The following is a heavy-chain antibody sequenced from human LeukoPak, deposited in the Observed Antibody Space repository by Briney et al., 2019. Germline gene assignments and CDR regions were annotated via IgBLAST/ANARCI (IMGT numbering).Heavy chain of an antibody. CDR3: ARSYYKHGGFDY. D-gene: IGHD3-10*01. CDR1: GGSISSSSYY. CDR2: IYYSGST. J-gene: IGHJ4*02. Sequence: SETLSLTGTVSGGSISSSSYYWGWIRQPPGKGLEWIGSIYYSGSTYYNPSLKSRVTISVDTSKNQFSLKLSSVTAADTAVYYCARSYYKHGGFDYWGQGTLVTVSS. V-gene: IGHV4-39*07.